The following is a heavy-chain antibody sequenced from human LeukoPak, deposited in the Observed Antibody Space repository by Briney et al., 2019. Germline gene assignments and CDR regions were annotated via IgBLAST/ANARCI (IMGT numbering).Heavy chain of an antibody. CDR2: ISSSSSYT. J-gene: IGHJ2*01. CDR1: GFTFSSYS. CDR3: VRDGKEQWFRYFDL. Sequence: PGGSLRLSCAASGFTFSSYSMNWVRQAPGKGLEWVSSISSSSSYTYYADSVKGRFTISRDNAKNTLYLQMNSLRAEDMAVYYCVRDGKEQWFRYFDLWGRGTLVTVSS. D-gene: IGHD5-18*01. V-gene: IGHV3-21*01.